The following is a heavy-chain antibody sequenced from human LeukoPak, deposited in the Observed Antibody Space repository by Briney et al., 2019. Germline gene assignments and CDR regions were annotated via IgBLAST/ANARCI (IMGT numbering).Heavy chain of an antibody. CDR1: GFTFNSYS. J-gene: IGHJ4*02. V-gene: IGHV3-48*02. CDR2: ITSGGSTI. CDR3: ARSSGGKFDY. Sequence: GGSLRLSCAASGFTFNSYSMNWVRQAPGKGLEWVPYITSGGSTINYADSVKGRFTISRDNAKNSLYLQMNSLRDEDTAVYYCARSSGGKFDYWGQGTLVTVSS. D-gene: IGHD1-26*01.